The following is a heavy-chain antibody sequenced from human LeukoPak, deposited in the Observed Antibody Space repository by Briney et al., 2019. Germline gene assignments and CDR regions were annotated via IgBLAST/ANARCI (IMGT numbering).Heavy chain of an antibody. V-gene: IGHV3-30*04. J-gene: IGHJ4*02. CDR1: GFTFSSYA. CDR2: ISYDGSNK. CDR3: ARVRGSGSQPFDY. D-gene: IGHD3-22*01. Sequence: SGGSLRLSCAASGFTFSSYAMHWVRQAPGKGLEWVAVISYDGSNKYYADSVKGRFTISRDNSKNTLYLQVNSLRAEDTAVYYCARVRGSGSQPFDYWGQGTLVTVSS.